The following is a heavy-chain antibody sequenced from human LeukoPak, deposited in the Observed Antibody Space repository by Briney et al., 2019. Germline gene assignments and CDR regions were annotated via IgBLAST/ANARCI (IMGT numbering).Heavy chain of an antibody. Sequence: ASVKVSCRASGYTFTGYHIHWVRQAPGQGLEWMGWMNPNSGNTGYAQKFQGRVTMTRTTSMNTAYMELNSLTSEDTAVYFCARGHWTGYNYNWFDPWGHGTLVTVSS. CDR2: MNPNSGNT. J-gene: IGHJ5*02. V-gene: IGHV1-8*02. D-gene: IGHD3/OR15-3a*01. CDR1: GYTFTGYH. CDR3: ARGHWTGYNYNWFDP.